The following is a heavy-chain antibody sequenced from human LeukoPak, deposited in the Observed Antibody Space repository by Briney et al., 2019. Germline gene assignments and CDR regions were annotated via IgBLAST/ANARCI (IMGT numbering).Heavy chain of an antibody. CDR1: GFIFNNFA. CDR2: ISGSGTSP. Sequence: PGGSLRLSCAASGFIFNNFAMSWVRQAPGKGLELVSGISGSGTSPYYADSVKGRFTISRDNSKNTVYLQMNSLRVEDTAVYYCAKSLRYSSGCHHFDYWGQGTLVTVSS. CDR3: AKSLRYSSGCHHFDY. D-gene: IGHD6-19*01. J-gene: IGHJ4*02. V-gene: IGHV3-23*01.